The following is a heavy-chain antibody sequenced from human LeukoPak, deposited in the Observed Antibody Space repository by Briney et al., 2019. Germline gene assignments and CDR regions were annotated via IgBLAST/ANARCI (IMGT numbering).Heavy chain of an antibody. D-gene: IGHD3-10*01. CDR3: ASKTASAGLWFGELLSTDYYYYMDV. V-gene: IGHV4-39*07. Sequence: SETLSLTCTVSGGSISSSSYYWGWIRQPPGKGLEWIGSIYYSGSTYYNPSLKSRVTISVATSKNQFSLKLSSVTAADTAVYYCASKTASAGLWFGELLSTDYYYYMDVWGKGTTVTVSS. J-gene: IGHJ6*03. CDR2: IYYSGST. CDR1: GGSISSSSYY.